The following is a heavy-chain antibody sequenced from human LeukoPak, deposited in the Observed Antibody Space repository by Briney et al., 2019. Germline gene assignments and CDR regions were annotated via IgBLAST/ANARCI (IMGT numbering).Heavy chain of an antibody. J-gene: IGHJ4*02. D-gene: IGHD5-12*01. Sequence: SVKVSCKASGYTFTSYGISWVRQAPGQGLEWMGGIIPIFGTANYAQKFQGRVTITADESTSTAYMELSSLRSEDTAVYYCTSPGLEMAPMPQAYWGQGTLVTVSS. CDR3: TSPGLEMAPMPQAY. CDR1: GYTFTSYG. CDR2: IIPIFGTA. V-gene: IGHV1-69*13.